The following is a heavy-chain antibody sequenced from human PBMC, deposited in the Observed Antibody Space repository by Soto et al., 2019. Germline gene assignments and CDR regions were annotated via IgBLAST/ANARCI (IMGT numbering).Heavy chain of an antibody. CDR3: ARSVGSGGVIGGFDY. Sequence: QVQLVQSGPEMKKPGSAVIVSCKASGGTFNTYAMNWVRQVPGQGLEWMGGIFPMFDVPRYAQKFQGRVTITLDESSTTAYMDLSSLRFDDTAVYYCARSVGSGGVIGGFDYWGQGTLVSV. CDR2: IFPMFDVP. V-gene: IGHV1-69*19. D-gene: IGHD3-16*02. J-gene: IGHJ4*02. CDR1: GGTFNTYA.